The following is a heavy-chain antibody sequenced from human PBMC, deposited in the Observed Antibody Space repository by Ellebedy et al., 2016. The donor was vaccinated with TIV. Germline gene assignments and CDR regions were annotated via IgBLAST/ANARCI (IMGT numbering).Heavy chain of an antibody. CDR1: GFTFSSSA. J-gene: IGHJ6*02. Sequence: GESLKISCAASGFTFSSSAMSWVRQAPGKGLEWVSVISGSGSGTYYADSVKGRFTISRDTSKNTLYLQMNSLRAEDTAVYYCARLVGAQNYYYYYGWDVWGQGTMVTVSS. CDR2: ISGSGSGT. D-gene: IGHD1-26*01. CDR3: ARLVGAQNYYYYYGWDV. V-gene: IGHV3-23*01.